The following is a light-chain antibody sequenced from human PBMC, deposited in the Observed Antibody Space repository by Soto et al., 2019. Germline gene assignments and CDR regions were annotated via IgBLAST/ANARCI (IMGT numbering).Light chain of an antibody. J-gene: IGKJ2*01. V-gene: IGKV1-33*01. Sequence: DIQMTQSPSPLSASVGDRVTITCQASQDISTYLNWYQQKPGKARKLLIYDASNLEAGVPSRFSVSRSGTDFTFTISALQPEDLTTYYCQQYHKLPRTIGQGTKLDIK. CDR1: QDISTY. CDR2: DAS. CDR3: QQYHKLPRT.